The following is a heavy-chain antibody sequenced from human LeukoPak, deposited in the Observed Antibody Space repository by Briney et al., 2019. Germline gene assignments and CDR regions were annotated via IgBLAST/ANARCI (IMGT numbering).Heavy chain of an antibody. CDR2: ISGSGGST. CDR1: EFTFSNYK. Sequence: PGGSLRLSCAASEFTFSNYKMNWVRQAPGKGLDWVSAISGSGGSTYHADSVKGRFTISRDNSKNTLYLQMNSLRAEDTAVYYCAKCILTGYYKGYMDVWGKGTTVTISS. V-gene: IGHV3-23*01. D-gene: IGHD3-9*01. CDR3: AKCILTGYYKGYMDV. J-gene: IGHJ6*03.